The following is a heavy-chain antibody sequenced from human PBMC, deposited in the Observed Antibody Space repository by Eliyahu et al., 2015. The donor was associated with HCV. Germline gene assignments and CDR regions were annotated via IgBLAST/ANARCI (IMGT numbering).Heavy chain of an antibody. CDR2: IKGDGSDK. J-gene: IGHJ6*02. CDR1: GLTLSNHW. Sequence: EVQLVESGGNLVQPGGSLRXSCVASGLTLSNHWMIWVRQAPGKGLEWLANIKGDGSDKYYEDSVKGRLTISRDNAKNSLYLQMNSLRAEDTAVYYCVKNMDVWGQGTTVTVSS. CDR3: VKNMDV. V-gene: IGHV3-7*01.